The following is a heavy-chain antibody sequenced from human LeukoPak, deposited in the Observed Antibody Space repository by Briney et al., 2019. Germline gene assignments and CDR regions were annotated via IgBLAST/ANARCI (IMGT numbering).Heavy chain of an antibody. V-gene: IGHV4-39*07. CDR2: IYYSGST. CDR1: GGSISSSSYY. J-gene: IGHJ4*02. D-gene: IGHD3-22*01. Sequence: SETLSLTCTVSGGSISSSSYYWGWIRQPPGKGLEWIGSIYYSGSTYYNSSLKSRVTISVDTSKNQFSLKLSSVTAADTAVYYCARDRHYYDSSGYYEVDYWGQGTLVTVSS. CDR3: ARDRHYYDSSGYYEVDY.